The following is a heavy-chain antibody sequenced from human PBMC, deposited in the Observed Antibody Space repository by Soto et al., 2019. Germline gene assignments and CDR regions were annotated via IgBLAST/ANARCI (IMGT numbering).Heavy chain of an antibody. CDR3: ERVGDSSWYFHYYGMDV. CDR1: GFTFSDYY. D-gene: IGHD6-13*01. V-gene: IGHV3-11*01. Sequence: GGSLRLSCAASGFTFSDYYMSWIRQAPGKGLEWVSYISSSGSTIYYADSVKGRFTISRDNAKNSLYLQMNSLRAEDTAVYYCERVGDSSWYFHYYGMDVWGQGTTVTVSS. CDR2: ISSSGSTI. J-gene: IGHJ6*02.